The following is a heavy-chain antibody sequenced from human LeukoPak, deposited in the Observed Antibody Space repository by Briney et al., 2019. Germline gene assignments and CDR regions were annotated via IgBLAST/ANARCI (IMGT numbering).Heavy chain of an antibody. V-gene: IGHV4-39*01. CDR3: TRAASSGPLFTYHMDV. CDR1: GGSVRSSNYY. D-gene: IGHD3-22*01. J-gene: IGHJ6*03. Sequence: SETLSLTCTVSGGSVRSSNYYWGWIRQSPGKGLEWIGSIYYSGNTYYNASLKSRVTISVDTSKNQFSLKLTSVTAADTAVYYCTRAASSGPLFTYHMDVWGKGTTVTVSS. CDR2: IYYSGNT.